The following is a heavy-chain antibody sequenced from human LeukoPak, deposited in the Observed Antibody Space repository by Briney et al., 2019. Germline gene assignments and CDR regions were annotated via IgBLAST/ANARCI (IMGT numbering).Heavy chain of an antibody. D-gene: IGHD3-10*01. CDR3: ARLTGTWFDP. CDR2: IYTSGST. Sequence: PSQTLSLTCTVSGGSISSGSYYWSWIRQPAGKGLEWIGRIYTSGSTNYNPSLKSRVTISVDTSKNQFSLKLSSVTAADTAVYYCARLTGTWFDPWGQGTLVTVSS. CDR1: GGSISSGSYY. V-gene: IGHV4-61*02. J-gene: IGHJ5*02.